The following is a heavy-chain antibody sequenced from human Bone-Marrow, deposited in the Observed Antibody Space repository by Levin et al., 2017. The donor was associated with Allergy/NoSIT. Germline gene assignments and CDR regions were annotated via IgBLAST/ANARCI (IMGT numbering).Heavy chain of an antibody. CDR2: INSNSAYI. Sequence: GGSLRLSCAVSGVTRNNYTLTWVRQPPGKGLEWVSSINSNSAYIHYGDSVKGRFTISRDNSKKLLFLQMNRLRDEDTATYYCASRLTASGGLDVWGHGTTVTVSS. D-gene: IGHD5-18*01. CDR3: ASRLTASGGLDV. V-gene: IGHV3-21*04. CDR1: GVTRNNYT. J-gene: IGHJ6*02.